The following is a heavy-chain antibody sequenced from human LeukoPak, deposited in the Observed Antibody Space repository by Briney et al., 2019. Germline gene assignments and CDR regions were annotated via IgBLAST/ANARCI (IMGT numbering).Heavy chain of an antibody. CDR2: IKEDGSEK. CDR1: GFTFSNYW. D-gene: IGHD3-3*01. Sequence: PGGSLRLSCAASGFTFSNYWMSWVRQAPGKGLEWVANIKEDGSEKYYVDSVKGRFTISRDNAKNSLYLQMNSLRAEDTAVYYCASGDAGYELLSGYFDYWGQGILVTVSS. V-gene: IGHV3-7*01. J-gene: IGHJ4*02. CDR3: ASGDAGYELLSGYFDY.